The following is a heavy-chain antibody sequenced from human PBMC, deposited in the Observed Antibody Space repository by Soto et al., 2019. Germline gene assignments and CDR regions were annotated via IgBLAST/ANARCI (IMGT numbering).Heavy chain of an antibody. CDR1: GYTFTSYY. CDR2: INPSGGST. D-gene: IGHD2-2*02. V-gene: IGHV1-46*01. J-gene: IGHJ6*02. Sequence: ASVKVSCKASGYTFTSYYMHWVRQAPGQGLEWMGIINPSGGSTSYAQKFQGRVTMTRDTSTSTVYMELSSLRSEDTAVYYCARDTRVVPDAIRKGSYYYYGMDVWGQGTTVTVSS. CDR3: ARDTRVVPDAIRKGSYYYYGMDV.